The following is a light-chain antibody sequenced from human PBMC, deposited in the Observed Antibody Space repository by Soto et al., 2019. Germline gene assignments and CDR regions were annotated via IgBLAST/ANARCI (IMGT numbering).Light chain of an antibody. J-gene: IGLJ1*01. Sequence: QSALTQPRSVSGSPGQSVSISCTGTSSDVGGYNYVSWYQQHPGKAPKVIIYDVSKRPSGVPDRFSGSKSGNTASLTISGLQAEDEAAYYCCSYAGRYIYVFGTGTKLTVL. CDR2: DVS. V-gene: IGLV2-11*01. CDR3: CSYAGRYIYV. CDR1: SSDVGGYNY.